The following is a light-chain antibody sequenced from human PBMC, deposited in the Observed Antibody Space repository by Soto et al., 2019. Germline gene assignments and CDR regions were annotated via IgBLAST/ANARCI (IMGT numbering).Light chain of an antibody. Sequence: DIQMTQSPSSPSASVGDRVTITCRASQSISSYLNWYQQKPGKAPKLLIYKASILENGVPSRFSGSGSGTDFTLTISRLEPEDFAVYYCQQYGSSLTFGQGTKVDIK. V-gene: IGKV1-39*01. CDR2: KAS. CDR3: QQYGSSLT. CDR1: QSISSY. J-gene: IGKJ1*01.